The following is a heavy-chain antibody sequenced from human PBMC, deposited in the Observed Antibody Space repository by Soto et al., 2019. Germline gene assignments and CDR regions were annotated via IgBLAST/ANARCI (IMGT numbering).Heavy chain of an antibody. Sequence: EVQLVESGGGLVKPGGSVRLSCAASGFTFSNAWMSWVRQAPGKGLEWVGRIKSKTAGGTTEYDAPVKDRFTISRDDSKNTPYLQMNSLQTEGTAVYYCARGHRSSGKIFDSWGQGTLVTVSS. CDR1: GFTFSNAW. J-gene: IGHJ4*02. CDR2: IKSKTAGGTT. CDR3: ARGHRSSGKIFDS. V-gene: IGHV3-15*01. D-gene: IGHD3-22*01.